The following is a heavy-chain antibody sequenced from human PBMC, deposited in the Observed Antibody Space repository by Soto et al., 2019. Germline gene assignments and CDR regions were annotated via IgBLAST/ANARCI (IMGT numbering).Heavy chain of an antibody. J-gene: IGHJ3*02. D-gene: IGHD6-19*01. CDR3: ASPSVVDVTYVAGDI. CDR1: GFTFRNYG. CDR2: IWFDGSNA. V-gene: IGHV3-33*01. Sequence: GGSLRLSCVASGFTFRNYGMHWVRQAPDKGLEWVAVIWFDGSNADYADSVKGRFTISRDNSKNTLYLHMNSLRAEDTAVYSFASPSVVDVTYVAGDILCQGTSVTVS.